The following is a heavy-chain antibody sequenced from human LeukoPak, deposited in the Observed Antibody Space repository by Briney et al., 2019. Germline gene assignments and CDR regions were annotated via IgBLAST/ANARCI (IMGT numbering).Heavy chain of an antibody. CDR3: AKNAVRGSNYYYYYGMDV. Sequence: PGGSLRLSCAASGFTFSRYAMSWVRQAPGKGLEWVSAISGSGGSTYYADSVKGRFTISRDNSKNTLYLQMNSLRAEDTAVYYYAKNAVRGSNYYYYYGMDVWGQGTTVTVSS. D-gene: IGHD3-10*01. V-gene: IGHV3-23*01. CDR1: GFTFSRYA. J-gene: IGHJ6*02. CDR2: ISGSGGST.